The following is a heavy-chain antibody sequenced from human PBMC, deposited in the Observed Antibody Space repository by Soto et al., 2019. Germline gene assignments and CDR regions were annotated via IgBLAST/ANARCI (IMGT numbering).Heavy chain of an antibody. CDR2: IYYSAST. CDR3: ARHLPYCGGDCYSLDY. Sequence: SETLSLTCTGSGGSISSYYWSWIRQPPGKGLEWIGYIYYSASTNYSPSLKSRVTISVDTSKNQFSLNLSSVTAADTAVYYCARHLPYCGGDCYSLDYWGQGTLVTVSS. D-gene: IGHD2-21*02. J-gene: IGHJ4*02. V-gene: IGHV4-59*08. CDR1: GGSISSYY.